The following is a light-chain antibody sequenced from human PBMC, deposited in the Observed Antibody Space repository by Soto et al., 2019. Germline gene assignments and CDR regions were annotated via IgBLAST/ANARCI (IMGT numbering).Light chain of an antibody. V-gene: IGLV2-23*01. CDR1: SSDVGSYNL. CDR2: EGN. CDR3: CSFATSGTWV. J-gene: IGLJ3*02. Sequence: QSALTQPASVSGSPEQSITISCTGTSSDVGSYNLVSWYQQHPGKAPKLMISEGNKRPSGISNRFSGSKSGNTASLTISGLQAEDEADYYCCSFATSGTWVFGGGTKVTVL.